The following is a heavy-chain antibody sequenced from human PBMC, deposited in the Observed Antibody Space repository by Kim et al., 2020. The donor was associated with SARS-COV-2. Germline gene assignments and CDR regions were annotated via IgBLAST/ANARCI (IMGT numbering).Heavy chain of an antibody. Sequence: SETLSLTCAVYGGSFSGYYWSWIRQPPGKGLEWIGEINHSGSTNYNPSLKSRVTISVDTSKNQFSLKLSSVTAADTAVYYCARVRYSGFPGGGNFDYWGQGTLVTVSS. D-gene: IGHD5-12*01. CDR2: INHSGST. CDR3: ARVRYSGFPGGGNFDY. CDR1: GGSFSGYY. J-gene: IGHJ4*02. V-gene: IGHV4-34*01.